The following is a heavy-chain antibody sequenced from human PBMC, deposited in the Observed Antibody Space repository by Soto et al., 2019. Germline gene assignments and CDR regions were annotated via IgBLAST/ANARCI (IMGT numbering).Heavy chain of an antibody. V-gene: IGHV4-59*08. Sequence: QVQLEESGPGLVKPSETLSLTCNVSGDSINDNYWSWIRQAPEKGLEWIGYIHYTGNTNYNPPLRGRVTMSIDTSKSQFSLKMSSVTAADTDVYYCVRHGTPWVRFGPVFDYWGQGILVTVSS. CDR2: IHYTGNT. CDR1: GDSINDNY. D-gene: IGHD5-12*01. J-gene: IGHJ4*02. CDR3: VRHGTPWVRFGPVFDY.